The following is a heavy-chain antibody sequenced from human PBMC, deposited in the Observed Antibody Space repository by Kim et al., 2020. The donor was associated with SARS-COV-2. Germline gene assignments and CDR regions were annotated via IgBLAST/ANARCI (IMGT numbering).Heavy chain of an antibody. D-gene: IGHD6-13*01. CDR2: ISYDGSNK. CDR1: GFPFIRYC. CDR3: AKNDYPPTETYSSSWLGPDY. V-gene: IGHV3-30*18. Sequence: GGSLRLSCAASGFPFIRYCMHWVRQAPGKGLEWVAVISYDGSNKYYADSVKGRFTISRDNSKNTLYLQMNSLRAEDTAVYYCAKNDYPPTETYSSSWLGPDYWGQGTLVTVSS. J-gene: IGHJ4*02.